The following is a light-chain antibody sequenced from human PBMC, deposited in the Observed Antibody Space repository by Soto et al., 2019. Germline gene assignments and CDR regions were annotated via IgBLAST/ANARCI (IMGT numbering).Light chain of an antibody. J-gene: IGKJ3*01. Sequence: EIVLTQSPATLSLSPGERVTLSCRASQSVSSYLAWYQQKPGQAPRLLIYDASNRATGIPARFSGGGSGTDFTLTISSLEPEDFAVYYCQQRSNWPTFGPGTKVDIK. V-gene: IGKV3-11*01. CDR3: QQRSNWPT. CDR1: QSVSSY. CDR2: DAS.